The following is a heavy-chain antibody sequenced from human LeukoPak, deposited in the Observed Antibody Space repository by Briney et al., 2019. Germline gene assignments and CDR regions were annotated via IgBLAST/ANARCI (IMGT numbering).Heavy chain of an antibody. Sequence: GALRLSCAASGFSFSSYRMSWVRQAPGKGLEWVANINPDGSNMLYVDSVKGRFTISRDNAKNSLYLQMNNLRAEDTAVYFCVSGFLQWLYWGQGTLVTVSS. J-gene: IGHJ4*02. CDR3: VSGFLQWLY. CDR1: GFSFSSYR. V-gene: IGHV3-7*01. D-gene: IGHD3-3*01. CDR2: INPDGSNM.